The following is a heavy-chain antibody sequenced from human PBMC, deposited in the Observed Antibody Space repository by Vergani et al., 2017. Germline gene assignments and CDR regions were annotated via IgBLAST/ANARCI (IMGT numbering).Heavy chain of an antibody. CDR1: GGSISSGGYY. D-gene: IGHD6-19*01. Sequence: VQLQESGPGLVKPSQTLSLTCTVSGGSISSGGYYWSWIRQHPGKGLEWVSGISWNSGSIGYADSVKGRFTVSRDNAKNSLYLQMNSLRAEDTALYYCAKGIAVAATSTFDYWGQGTLVTVSS. CDR2: ISWNSGSI. J-gene: IGHJ4*02. CDR3: AKGIAVAATSTFDY. V-gene: IGHV3-9*01.